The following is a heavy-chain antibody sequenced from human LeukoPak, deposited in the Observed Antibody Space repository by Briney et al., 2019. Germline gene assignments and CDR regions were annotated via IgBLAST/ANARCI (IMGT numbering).Heavy chain of an antibody. V-gene: IGHV4-59*12. D-gene: IGHD2-2*01. CDR1: GGSISSYS. Sequence: SETLSLTCTVSGGSISSYSWSWIRQPPGKGLEWIGYIYHSGSTSYNPSLKSRVTMSLDTSRNLFSLKLSSVTAADTAVYYCAREGDIVVVPAAIGWGGDAFDIWGQGTMVTVSS. J-gene: IGHJ3*02. CDR2: IYHSGST. CDR3: AREGDIVVVPAAIGWGGDAFDI.